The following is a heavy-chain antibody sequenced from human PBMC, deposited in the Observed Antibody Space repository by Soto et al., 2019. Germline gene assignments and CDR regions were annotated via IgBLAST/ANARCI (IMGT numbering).Heavy chain of an antibody. J-gene: IGHJ3*02. CDR1: GFTFSSYS. D-gene: IGHD2-8*02. Sequence: PGGSLRLSCAASGFTFSSYSMNWVRQAPGKGLEWVSSISSSSSYIYYADSVKGRFTISRDNAKNSLYLQMNSLRAEDTAVYYCARAWSSPDAFAIWGQGTMVTVSS. CDR2: ISSSSSYI. CDR3: ARAWSSPDAFAI. V-gene: IGHV3-21*01.